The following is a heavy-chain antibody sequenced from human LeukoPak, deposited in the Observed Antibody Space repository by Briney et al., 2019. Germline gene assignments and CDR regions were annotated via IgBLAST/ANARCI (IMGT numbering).Heavy chain of an antibody. J-gene: IGHJ4*02. Sequence: GGSLRLSCAASGFTFSSYAMHWVRQAPGKGLEWVAVISYDGSNKYYADSVKGRFTISRDNSKNTLYLQMNSLRAEDTAVYYCARGVRGYSYGYGTDWGQGTLVTVSS. V-gene: IGHV3-30*04. CDR2: ISYDGSNK. CDR3: ARGVRGYSYGYGTD. CDR1: GFTFSSYA. D-gene: IGHD5-18*01.